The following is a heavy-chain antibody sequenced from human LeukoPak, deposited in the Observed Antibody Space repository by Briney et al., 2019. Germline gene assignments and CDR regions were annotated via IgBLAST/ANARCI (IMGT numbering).Heavy chain of an antibody. Sequence: GGSLRLSCIASGFTFTHYAMTWVRQAPGKGLEWVSDISASGSTIHYADSVKGRFTVSRDNSKNTLYLQMNSLRAEDTAAYYCAKVAGKLFDYWGQGTLVTVSS. V-gene: IGHV3-23*01. CDR2: ISASGSTI. CDR3: AKVAGKLFDY. CDR1: GFTFTHYA. D-gene: IGHD6-19*01. J-gene: IGHJ4*02.